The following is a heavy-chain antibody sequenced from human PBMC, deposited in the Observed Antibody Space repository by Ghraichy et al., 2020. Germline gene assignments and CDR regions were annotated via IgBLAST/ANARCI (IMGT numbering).Heavy chain of an antibody. V-gene: IGHV4-59*01. D-gene: IGHD4-23*01. CDR1: GGSISSYY. CDR3: ARGHTVVTPDWFDP. J-gene: IGHJ5*02. Sequence: SETLSLTCTVSGGSISSYYWSWIRQPPGKGLEWIGYIYYSGSTNYNPSLKSRVTISVDTSKNQFSLKLSSVTAADTAVYYCARGHTVVTPDWFDPWGQGTLLTVSS. CDR2: IYYSGST.